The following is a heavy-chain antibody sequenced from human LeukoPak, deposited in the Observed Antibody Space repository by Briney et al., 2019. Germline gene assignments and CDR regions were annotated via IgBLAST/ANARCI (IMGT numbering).Heavy chain of an antibody. CDR2: ISSDNGNT. Sequence: ASVRVSCKTSGYTDNRFGIAWVRQAPGQGLEWIGWISSDNGNTQYADKLQGRVSMPTDRSTNTAYMEVTSLRSDDTAVYFCANVAKGRYFFYYMDVWGKGTTVTVSS. V-gene: IGHV1-18*01. CDR3: ANVAKGRYFFYYMDV. J-gene: IGHJ6*03. CDR1: GYTDNRFG.